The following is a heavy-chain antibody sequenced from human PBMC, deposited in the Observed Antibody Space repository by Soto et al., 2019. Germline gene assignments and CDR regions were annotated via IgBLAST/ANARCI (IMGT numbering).Heavy chain of an antibody. CDR3: ARERQPRRIAAAGLNY. CDR2: ISSSSSTI. J-gene: IGHJ4*02. V-gene: IGHV3-48*02. Sequence: RGGSLRLSCAGSGCTFSSYSMNWVRQAPGKGLEWVSYISSSSSTIYYADSVKGRFTISRDNAKNSLYLQMNSLRDEDTAVYYCARERQPRRIAAAGLNYWGQGTLVTVSS. D-gene: IGHD6-13*01. CDR1: GCTFSSYS.